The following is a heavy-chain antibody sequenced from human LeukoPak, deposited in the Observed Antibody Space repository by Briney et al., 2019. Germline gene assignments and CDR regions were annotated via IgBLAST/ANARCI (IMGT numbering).Heavy chain of an antibody. J-gene: IGHJ4*02. CDR3: ARRRYYYDSSGHSHYFDY. V-gene: IGHV5-51*01. CDR1: GYRFTSYW. CDR2: IYPGDSDT. Sequence: GESLEISCKGSGYRFTSYWIGWVRQMPGKGLEWMGIIYPGDSDTRYSPSFQGQVTISADKSISTAYLQWSSLKASDTAMYYCARRRYYYDSSGHSHYFDYWGQGTLVTVSS. D-gene: IGHD3-22*01.